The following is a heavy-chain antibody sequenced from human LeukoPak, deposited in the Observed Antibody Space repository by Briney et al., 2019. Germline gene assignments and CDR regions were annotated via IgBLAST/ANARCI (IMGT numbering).Heavy chain of an antibody. J-gene: IGHJ4*02. D-gene: IGHD1-26*01. V-gene: IGHV4-38-2*02. CDR3: ARAPGLVGALY. CDR1: GYSISSGYY. Sequence: SETLSLTCTVSGYSISSGYYWGWIRQPPGKGLEWIGSIYHSGSTYYNPSLKSRVTISVDTSKNQFSLKLSSVTAADTAVYYCARAPGLVGALYWGQGTLVTVSS. CDR2: IYHSGST.